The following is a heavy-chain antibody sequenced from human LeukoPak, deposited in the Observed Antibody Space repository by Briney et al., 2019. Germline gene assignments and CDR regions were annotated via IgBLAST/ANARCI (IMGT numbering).Heavy chain of an antibody. D-gene: IGHD4-17*01. J-gene: IGHJ4*02. CDR3: ARGGSDYGDYGRLDY. CDR2: IFKGGT. V-gene: IGHV4-30-2*01. CDR1: GGSIRSDGSS. Sequence: SQTLSLTCAVSGGSIRSDGSSWSWIRQPPGKGLECIGFIFKGGTYYNPSLSSRLAISEDRSKNQFSLRLTSVTAADTAVYYCARGGSDYGDYGRLDYWGQGTLVTVSS.